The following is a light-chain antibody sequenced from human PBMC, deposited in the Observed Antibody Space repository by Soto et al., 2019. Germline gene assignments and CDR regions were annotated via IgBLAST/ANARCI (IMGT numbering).Light chain of an antibody. CDR1: QDISNW. J-gene: IGKJ1*01. Sequence: DIQMTQSPSSVSASVGDRVTITCRASQDISNWLAWYQQRPGKAPKLLIYAASSLQSGVPSRFSGSGSGTDFTLTISGLQPEDFATYYCQQANSSPPWTFGQGTKVEIK. CDR2: AAS. CDR3: QQANSSPPWT. V-gene: IGKV1-12*01.